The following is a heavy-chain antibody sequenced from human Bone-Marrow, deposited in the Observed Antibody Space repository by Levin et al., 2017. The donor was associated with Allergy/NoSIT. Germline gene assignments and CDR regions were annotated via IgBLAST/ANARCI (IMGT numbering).Heavy chain of an antibody. Sequence: SLTTTGVGVGWIRQPPGKALEWLALVYWNEDKRYSPSLKSRLTLTMDTSKNQVVLTMTKMDPVDTATYFCAHGRYWSGTFDYWGQGALVTVSS. CDR3: AHGRYWSGTFDY. CDR2: VYWNEDK. J-gene: IGHJ4*02. CDR1: SLTTTGVG. D-gene: IGHD2-15*01. V-gene: IGHV2-5*01.